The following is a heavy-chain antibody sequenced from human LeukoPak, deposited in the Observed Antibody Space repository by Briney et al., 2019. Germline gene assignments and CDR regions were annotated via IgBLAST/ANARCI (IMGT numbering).Heavy chain of an antibody. CDR1: GGSIGNFY. D-gene: IGHD2-15*01. CDR3: ARAASLDY. V-gene: IGHV4-59*07. J-gene: IGHJ4*02. CDR2: IYYSGTT. Sequence: SDPLSLTCTVSGGSIGNFYCNWIRQSPGKGLEWNGYIYYSGTTNYTPALKSRVTISLGMSSNPFSVRLDSVTAADTAVYYCARAASLDYWGQGILVTVSS.